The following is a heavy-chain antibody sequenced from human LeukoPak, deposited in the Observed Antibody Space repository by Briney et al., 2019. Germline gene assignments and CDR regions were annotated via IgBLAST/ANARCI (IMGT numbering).Heavy chain of an antibody. CDR3: ARGSPPFQH. V-gene: IGHV3-13*01. CDR1: GFTFSNYD. J-gene: IGHJ1*01. CDR2: IGTAGDT. D-gene: IGHD3-10*01. Sequence: GGSLTLSCAASGFTFSNYDMHWVRLAPGQGLEWVSGIGTAGDTYYAGSVKGRFTISRKNAKNSLYLQMKSLRAGDTAVYYCARGSPPFQHWGQGTLVTVSS.